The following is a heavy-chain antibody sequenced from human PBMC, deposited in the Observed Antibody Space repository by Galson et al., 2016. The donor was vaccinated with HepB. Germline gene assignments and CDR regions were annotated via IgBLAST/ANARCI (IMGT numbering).Heavy chain of an antibody. V-gene: IGHV3-30-3*01. Sequence: LRLSCAASGFTFSSYSIHWVRQAPGKGLQWVAAISYNGDTVYYTDSVKGRFTVSRDNSKDTVYLQMDSLTTDDTAVYYCARDFCSGGFCYSGADYWGQGVPVTVTS. D-gene: IGHD2-15*01. CDR1: GFTFSSYS. CDR2: ISYNGDTV. CDR3: ARDFCSGGFCYSGADY. J-gene: IGHJ4*02.